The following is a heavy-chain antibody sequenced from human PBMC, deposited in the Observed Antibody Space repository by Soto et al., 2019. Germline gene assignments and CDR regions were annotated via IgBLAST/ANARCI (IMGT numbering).Heavy chain of an antibody. D-gene: IGHD6-6*01. CDR1: GGSISSYY. CDR3: ARVLGPYSSSHGVFDY. CDR2: IYYSGST. V-gene: IGHV4-59*01. J-gene: IGHJ4*02. Sequence: QVQLQESGPGLVKPSETLSLTCTVSGGSISSYYWSWIRQPPGKGLEWIGYIYYSGSTNYNPSLKSRVTISGDTSKNQFSLKLSSVTAADTAVYYCARVLGPYSSSHGVFDYWGQGTLVTVSS.